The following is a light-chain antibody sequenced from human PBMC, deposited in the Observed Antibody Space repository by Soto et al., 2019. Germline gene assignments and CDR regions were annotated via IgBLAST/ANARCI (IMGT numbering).Light chain of an antibody. J-gene: IGLJ1*01. CDR2: EVN. CDR1: SGDVGGYNS. Sequence: QYVLTEPPSASGSPGQSVTVSCTGTSGDVGGYNSVSWYQHHPGKAPKLMIYEVNKRPSGVPDRFSGSKSGNTASLTVSGLQAEDEADYYCSSYAGSNTFVFGTGTKVTVL. V-gene: IGLV2-8*01. CDR3: SSYAGSNTFV.